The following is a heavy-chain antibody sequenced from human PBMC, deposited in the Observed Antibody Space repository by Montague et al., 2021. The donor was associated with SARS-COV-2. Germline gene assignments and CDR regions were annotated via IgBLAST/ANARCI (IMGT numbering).Heavy chain of an antibody. J-gene: IGHJ3*02. V-gene: IGHV4-59*08. CDR1: GDSISGHH. Sequence: SETLSLTCAVSGDSISGHHWTWIRQPPGKGLEWIGYVSFSGSPNYNPSLKSRVTISADTSKKQFSLKLTSVTAADTAMYYCAKPRGVEGATRFAFDTWGQGTMVIASS. D-gene: IGHD2-15*01. CDR2: VSFSGSP. CDR3: AKPRGVEGATRFAFDT.